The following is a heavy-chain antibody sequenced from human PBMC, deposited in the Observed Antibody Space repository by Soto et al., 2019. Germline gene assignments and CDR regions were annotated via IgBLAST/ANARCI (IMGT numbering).Heavy chain of an antibody. CDR3: ARDQKVVRGYSSSWYELGDSQTVQFDY. D-gene: IGHD6-13*01. J-gene: IGHJ4*02. V-gene: IGHV1-18*01. CDR2: ISAYNGNT. Sequence: QVQLVQSGAEVKKPGASVKVSCKASGYTFTSYGISWVRQAPGQGLEWMGWISAYNGNTNYAQKLQGRVTMTTDTPPTTASMKLRSLRSDDTAVYYCARDQKVVRGYSSSWYELGDSQTVQFDYWGQGTLVTVSS. CDR1: GYTFTSYG.